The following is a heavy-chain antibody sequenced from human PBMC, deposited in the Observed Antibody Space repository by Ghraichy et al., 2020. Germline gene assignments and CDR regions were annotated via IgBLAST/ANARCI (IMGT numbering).Heavy chain of an antibody. CDR3: ARQAAAGTRAYYYYYMDV. D-gene: IGHD6-13*01. Sequence: SVKVSCKASGGTFSSYAISWVRQAPGQGLEWMGRIIPILGIANYAQKFQGRVTITADKSTSTAYMELSSLRSEDTAGYYCARQAAAGTRAYYYYYMDVWGKGTTVTVSS. J-gene: IGHJ6*03. CDR2: IIPILGIA. V-gene: IGHV1-69*04. CDR1: GGTFSSYA.